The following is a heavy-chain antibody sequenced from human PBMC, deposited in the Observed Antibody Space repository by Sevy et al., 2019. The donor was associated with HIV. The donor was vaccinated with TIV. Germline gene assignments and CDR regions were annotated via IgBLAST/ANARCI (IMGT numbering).Heavy chain of an antibody. Sequence: GGSLRLSCTASGFIFGSYAMTWVRQAPGKGLEWVSGISDSGRNIYYADSVKGRFTISRDNSKNTLYLQMNSLRAEDTAVYYCARDPGVCSGGSCYTFFDYWGQGTLVTVSS. D-gene: IGHD2-15*01. CDR3: ARDPGVCSGGSCYTFFDY. CDR1: GFIFGSYA. V-gene: IGHV3-23*01. CDR2: ISDSGRNI. J-gene: IGHJ4*02.